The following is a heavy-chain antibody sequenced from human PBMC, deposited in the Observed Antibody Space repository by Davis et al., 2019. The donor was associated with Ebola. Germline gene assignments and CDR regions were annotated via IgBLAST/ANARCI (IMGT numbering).Heavy chain of an antibody. CDR1: GYTFTGYY. CDR3: ARVGQLWLKESNYYYGMDI. V-gene: IGHV1-8*02. D-gene: IGHD5-18*01. CDR2: MNPNSGNT. J-gene: IGHJ6*04. Sequence: AASVKVSCKASGYTFTGYYLHWVRQAPGQGLEWMGWMNPNSGNTGYAQKFQGRVTMTRNTSISTAYMEMSSLRSEDTAVYYCARVGQLWLKESNYYYGMDIWGKGTTVTVSS.